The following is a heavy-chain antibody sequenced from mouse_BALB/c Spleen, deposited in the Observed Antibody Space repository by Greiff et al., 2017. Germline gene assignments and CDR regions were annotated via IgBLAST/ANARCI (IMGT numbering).Heavy chain of an antibody. CDR1: GFTFSDYY. Sequence: EVKLVESGGGLVKPGGSLKLSCAASGFTFSDYYMYWVRQTPEKRLEWVATISDGGSYTYYPDSVKGRFTISRDNAKNNLYLQMSSLKSEDTAMYYCARDGGYDGGYFDYWGQGTTLTVSS. CDR3: ARDGGYDGGYFDY. CDR2: ISDGGSYT. D-gene: IGHD2-2*01. J-gene: IGHJ2*01. V-gene: IGHV5-4*02.